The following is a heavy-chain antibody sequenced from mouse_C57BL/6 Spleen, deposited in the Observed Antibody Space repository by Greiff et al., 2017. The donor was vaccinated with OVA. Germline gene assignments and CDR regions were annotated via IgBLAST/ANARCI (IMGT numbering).Heavy chain of an antibody. D-gene: IGHD2-1*01. CDR1: GYAFSSYW. V-gene: IGHV1-80*01. Sequence: VQLKQSGAELVKPGASVKISCKASGYAFSSYWMNWVKQRPGKGLEWIGQIYPGDGDTNYNGKFKGKATLTADKSSSTAYMQLSSLTSEDSAVYFCARIPSTGTFAYWGQGTLVTVSA. CDR2: IYPGDGDT. CDR3: ARIPSTGTFAY. J-gene: IGHJ3*01.